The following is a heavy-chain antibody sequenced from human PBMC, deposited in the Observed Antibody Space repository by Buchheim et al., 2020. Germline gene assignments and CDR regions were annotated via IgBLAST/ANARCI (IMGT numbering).Heavy chain of an antibody. V-gene: IGHV3-23*01. J-gene: IGHJ6*02. Sequence: EVQLLESGGGLVQPGRSLRLSCAASGFTFSSYAMSWVRQAPGKGLEWVSAISGSGGSTYYADSVKGRFTISRENSKNTLYLQMNSLRAEDTAVYYCAKFSLTLGYCSSTSCPIRDYYYGMDVWGQGTT. D-gene: IGHD2-2*01. CDR2: ISGSGGST. CDR3: AKFSLTLGYCSSTSCPIRDYYYGMDV. CDR1: GFTFSSYA.